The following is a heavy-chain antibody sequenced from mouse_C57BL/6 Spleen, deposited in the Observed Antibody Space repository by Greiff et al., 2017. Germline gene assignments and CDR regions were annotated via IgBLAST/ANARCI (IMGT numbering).Heavy chain of an antibody. D-gene: IGHD1-1*01. CDR3: ARMGDYGSSWRYFDV. V-gene: IGHV2-9-1*01. Sequence: VQLQQSGPGLVAPSQSLSITCTVSGFSLTSYAISWVRQPPGKGLEWLGVIWTGGGTNYNSAHKSRMSISKDNSKSQVFLKMNSRQTDDTARYYCARMGDYGSSWRYFDVWGTGTTVTVSS. CDR2: IWTGGGT. J-gene: IGHJ1*03. CDR1: GFSLTSYA.